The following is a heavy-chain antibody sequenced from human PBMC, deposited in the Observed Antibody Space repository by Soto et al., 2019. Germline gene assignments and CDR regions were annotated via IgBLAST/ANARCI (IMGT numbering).Heavy chain of an antibody. D-gene: IGHD2-2*01. CDR2: ISAYNGNT. J-gene: IGHJ5*02. Sequence: EASVKVSCNSSGYTFTSYGISCVRQAPGQGLEWMGWISAYNGNTNYAQKLQGRVTMTKDTSTSTAYMELRSLRSDDTAVYYCATVKGVLPAVTWFDPRGQGTLVTVSS. CDR3: ATVKGVLPAVTWFDP. V-gene: IGHV1-18*01. CDR1: GYTFTSYG.